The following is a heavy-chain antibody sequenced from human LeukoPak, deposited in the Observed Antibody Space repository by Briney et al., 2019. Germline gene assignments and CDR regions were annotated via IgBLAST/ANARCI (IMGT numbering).Heavy chain of an antibody. Sequence: PSETLSLTCTVSGGSISSGDYYWSWIRQPPGKGLEWIGYIYYSGSTYYNPSLKSRVTISVDTSKNQFSLKLSSVTAADTAVYYCARVFYSSSWALGAFDIWGQGTMVTVSS. CDR1: GGSISSGDYY. V-gene: IGHV4-30-4*01. J-gene: IGHJ3*02. CDR2: IYYSGST. D-gene: IGHD6-13*01. CDR3: ARVFYSSSWALGAFDI.